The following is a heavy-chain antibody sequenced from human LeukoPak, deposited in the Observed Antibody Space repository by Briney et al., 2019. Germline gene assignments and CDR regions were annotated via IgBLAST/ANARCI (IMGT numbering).Heavy chain of an antibody. J-gene: IGHJ4*02. D-gene: IGHD1-1*01. CDR1: GGSISSGDYY. V-gene: IGHV4-30-4*01. CDR2: IYYSGST. Sequence: SQTLSLTCTVSGGSISSGDYYWSWIRQPPGTGLEWIGYIYYSGSTYYNPSLKSRVTISVDTSKNQFSLKLSSVTAADTAVYYCARANAQAHAKSDYWGQGTLVTVSS. CDR3: ARANAQAHAKSDY.